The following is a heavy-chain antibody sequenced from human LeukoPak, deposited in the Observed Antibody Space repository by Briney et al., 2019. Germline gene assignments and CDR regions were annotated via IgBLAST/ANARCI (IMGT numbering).Heavy chain of an antibody. CDR3: AREGYYDFWSGYYGIDY. D-gene: IGHD3-3*01. V-gene: IGHV1-18*01. CDR1: GYTFTSNG. J-gene: IGHJ4*02. Sequence: ASVKVSCKASGYTFTSNGISWVRQAPGQGLEWMGWISAYNGNTNYAQKLQGRVSMTTDTSTSTAYMELRSLRSDDTAVYYCAREGYYDFWSGYYGIDYWGQGTLVTVSS. CDR2: ISAYNGNT.